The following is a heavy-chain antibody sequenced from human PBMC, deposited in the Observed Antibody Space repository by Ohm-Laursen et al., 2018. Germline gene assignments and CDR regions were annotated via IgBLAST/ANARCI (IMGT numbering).Heavy chain of an antibody. D-gene: IGHD4-17*01. CDR3: AKDPGYGEGAFDI. J-gene: IGHJ3*02. Sequence: SLRLSCAASGFTFSSYEMNWVRQAPGKGLEWVSGISGSGGSTYYADSVKGRFTISRDNSKNTLYLQMNSLRAEDTAVYYCAKDPGYGEGAFDIWGQGTMVTVSS. CDR1: GFTFSSYE. V-gene: IGHV3-23*01. CDR2: ISGSGGST.